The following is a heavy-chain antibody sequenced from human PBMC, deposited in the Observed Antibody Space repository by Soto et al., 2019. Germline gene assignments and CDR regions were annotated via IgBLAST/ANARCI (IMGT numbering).Heavy chain of an antibody. CDR1: GFTFSSYA. CDR2: ISSNGGST. J-gene: IGHJ6*03. Sequence: GGSLRLSCAASGFTFSSYAMHWVRQAPGKGLEYVSAISSNGGSTYYANSVKGRFTISRDNSKNTLYLQMGSLGAEDMAVYYCASWSGDYNSPLDDYYYMDVWGKGTTVTVSS. D-gene: IGHD2-21*02. CDR3: ASWSGDYNSPLDDYYYMDV. V-gene: IGHV3-64*01.